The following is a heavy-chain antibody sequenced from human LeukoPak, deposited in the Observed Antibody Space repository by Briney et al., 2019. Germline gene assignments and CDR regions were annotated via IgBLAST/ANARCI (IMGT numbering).Heavy chain of an antibody. Sequence: GASVKVSCKASGYTFTSYGISWVRQAPGQGLEWMGWISAYNGNTNYAQKLQGRVTMTTDTSTSTAYMELRSLRSDDTAVYYCARVNYYDSSGYYYDGYWGQGTLVTVSS. CDR1: GYTFTSYG. V-gene: IGHV1-18*01. D-gene: IGHD3-22*01. CDR3: ARVNYYDSSGYYYDGY. J-gene: IGHJ4*02. CDR2: ISAYNGNT.